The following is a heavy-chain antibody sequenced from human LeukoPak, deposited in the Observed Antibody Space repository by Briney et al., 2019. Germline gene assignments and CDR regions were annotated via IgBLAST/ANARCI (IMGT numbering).Heavy chain of an antibody. CDR3: TPEWGGYDMGYYYYGMDV. D-gene: IGHD5-12*01. J-gene: IGHJ6*02. Sequence: PGGSLRLSCAASGFTFSNAWMSWVRQAPGKGLEWVGRIKSKTDGGTTDYAAPVKGRFTISRDDSKNTLYLQMNSLKTEDTAVYYCTPEWGGYDMGYYYYGMDVWGQGTTVTVSS. CDR1: GFTFSNAW. V-gene: IGHV3-15*01. CDR2: IKSKTDGGTT.